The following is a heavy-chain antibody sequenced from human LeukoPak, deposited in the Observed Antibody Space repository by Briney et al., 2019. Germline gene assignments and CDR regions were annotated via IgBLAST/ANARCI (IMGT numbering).Heavy chain of an antibody. J-gene: IGHJ4*02. CDR3: ARDTPGGSHGDYDY. D-gene: IGHD4-17*01. CDR2: IYYSGST. CDR1: GGSISSSSYY. Sequence: NSSETLSLTCTVSGGSISSSSYYWGWIRQPPGKGLEWIGSIYYSGSTYYNPSLKSRVTISVDTSKNQFSLKLSSVTAADTAVYYCARDTPGGSHGDYDYWGQGTLVTVSS. V-gene: IGHV4-39*07.